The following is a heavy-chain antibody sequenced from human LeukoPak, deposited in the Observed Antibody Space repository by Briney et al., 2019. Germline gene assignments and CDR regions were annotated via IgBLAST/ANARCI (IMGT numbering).Heavy chain of an antibody. D-gene: IGHD5-12*01. J-gene: IGHJ4*02. Sequence: GRSLRLSCAASGFTFSSYGMHWVRQAPGKGLEWVAVISYDGSNKYYADSVKGRFTISRDNSKNTLYLQMNSLRAEDTAVYYCARATAVATMKAFDYWGQGTLVTVSS. CDR2: ISYDGSNK. V-gene: IGHV3-30*03. CDR1: GFTFSSYG. CDR3: ARATAVATMKAFDY.